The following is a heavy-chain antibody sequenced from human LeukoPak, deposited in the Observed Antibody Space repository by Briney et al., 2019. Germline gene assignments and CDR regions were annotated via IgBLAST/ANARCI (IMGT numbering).Heavy chain of an antibody. CDR3: AREPYCSGGSCYSVFAFDI. D-gene: IGHD2-15*01. J-gene: IGHJ3*02. V-gene: IGHV4-31*01. CDR2: SYYSGST. Sequence: SQTLSLTCTVSGGSISSGGYYWSWIRQHPGTGLDWLGYSYYSGSTYYNPSLKSQVTISVDTSKNQFSLKLSSVTAAGTAVYYCAREPYCSGGSCYSVFAFDIWGQGTMATVSS. CDR1: GGSISSGGYY.